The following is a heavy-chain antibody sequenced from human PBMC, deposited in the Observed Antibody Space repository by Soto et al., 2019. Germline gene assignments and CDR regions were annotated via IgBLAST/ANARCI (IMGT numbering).Heavy chain of an antibody. CDR2: INPNSGDT. D-gene: IGHD3-9*01. CDR1: GYIFTGYH. Sequence: ASLKLCCKASGYIFTGYHIHWVRQAPGRGLEWMGWINPNSGDTEYAQNFQGRATMTRDTSFNLVYMEMSGLMSDDTAVYYCAREARGTRRFDAMAICGQGNKVTV. J-gene: IGHJ6*02. V-gene: IGHV1-2*02. CDR3: AREARGTRRFDAMAI.